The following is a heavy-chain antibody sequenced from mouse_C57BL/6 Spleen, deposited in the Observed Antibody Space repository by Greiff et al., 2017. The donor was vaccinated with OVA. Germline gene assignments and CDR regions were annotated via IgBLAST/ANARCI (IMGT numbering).Heavy chain of an antibody. V-gene: IGHV1-52*01. CDR3: ARGDTTVDDY. CDR2: IDPSDSVT. CDR1: GYTFTSYW. Sequence: QVQLQQSGAELVRPGPSVNLSCKASGYTFTSYWLHWVKQRPIQVLEWIGNIDPSDSVTHYNQNFKYKATLTVNKSSSTAYMQLSSLTSEDSAVYYCARGDTTVDDYGGQGTTLTVSS. D-gene: IGHD1-1*01. J-gene: IGHJ2*01.